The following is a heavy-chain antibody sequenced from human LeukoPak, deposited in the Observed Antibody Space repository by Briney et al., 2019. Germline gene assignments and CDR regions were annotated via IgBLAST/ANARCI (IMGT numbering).Heavy chain of an antibody. CDR3: ARDSEWQPIDY. CDR2: IYTSGST. V-gene: IGHV4-61*02. J-gene: IGHJ4*02. Sequence: SETLSLTCTVSGGSISSGSYYWSWIRQPAGKGLEWIGRIYTSGSTNYNSSLKSRVTISVDTSKNQFSLKLSSVTAADTAVYYCARDSEWQPIDYWGQGTLVTVSS. D-gene: IGHD3-3*01. CDR1: GGSISSGSYY.